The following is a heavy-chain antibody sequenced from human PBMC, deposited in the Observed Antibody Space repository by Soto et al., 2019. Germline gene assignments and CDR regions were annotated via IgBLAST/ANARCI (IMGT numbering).Heavy chain of an antibody. V-gene: IGHV4-39*07. J-gene: IGHJ3*02. CDR2: IYYSGST. Sequence: SETLSLTCTVSGGSISSSSYYWGWIRQPPGKGLEWIGSIYYSGSTYYNPSLKRRVTISVDTSKNQFSLKLSSVTAADTAVYYCARVFRGPKAFDIWGQGTMVTVSS. CDR3: ARVFRGPKAFDI. D-gene: IGHD5-12*01. CDR1: GGSISSSSYY.